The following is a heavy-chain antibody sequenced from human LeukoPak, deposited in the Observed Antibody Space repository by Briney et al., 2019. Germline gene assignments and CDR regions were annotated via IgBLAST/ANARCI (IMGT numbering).Heavy chain of an antibody. CDR3: AKSPYYGSGSYQVY. J-gene: IGHJ4*02. D-gene: IGHD3-10*01. CDR1: GFTFSSYA. Sequence: PGGSLRLSCAASGFTFSSYAMSWVRQAPGKGLEWVSATSGSGGSTYYADSVKGRFTISRDNSKNTPYLQMNGLRAEDTAVYYCAKSPYYGSGSYQVYWGQGTLVTVSS. V-gene: IGHV3-23*01. CDR2: TSGSGGST.